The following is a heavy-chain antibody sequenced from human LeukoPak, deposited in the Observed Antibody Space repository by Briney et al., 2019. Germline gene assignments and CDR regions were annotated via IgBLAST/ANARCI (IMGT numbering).Heavy chain of an antibody. CDR1: GFTFSSYG. J-gene: IGHJ6*02. CDR2: IWYDGSNK. V-gene: IGHV3-33*06. D-gene: IGHD6-13*01. Sequence: GRSLRLSCAASGFTFSSYGMHWVRQAPGKGLEWVAVIWYDGSNKYYADSVKGRFTISRDNSKNTLYLQMNSLRAEDTAVYYCANQYSSSWYYYYYGMDVWGQGTTVTVSS. CDR3: ANQYSSSWYYYYYGMDV.